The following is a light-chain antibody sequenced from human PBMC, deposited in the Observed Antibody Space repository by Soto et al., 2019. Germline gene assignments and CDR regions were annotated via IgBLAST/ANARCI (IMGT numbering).Light chain of an antibody. CDR2: AAS. CDR3: QQYNVYWS. V-gene: IGKV1-39*01. CDR1: QSISTY. Sequence: DIQMTQSPSSLSASVGDRVTITCRASQSISTYLNWYQQKARLAPKLLIYAASSLHSGVPSRFSGSGSGTEFILTISSLQPDDFATYCCQQYNVYWSFGPGTKVDI. J-gene: IGKJ1*01.